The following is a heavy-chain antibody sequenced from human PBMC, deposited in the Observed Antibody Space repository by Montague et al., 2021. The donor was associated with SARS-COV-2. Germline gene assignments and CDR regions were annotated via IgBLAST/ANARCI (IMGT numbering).Heavy chain of an antibody. CDR2: FYSVGST. D-gene: IGHD1-14*01. V-gene: IGHV4-59*02. CDR3: ARETMTGDAFDI. Sequence: SETLSLTCTVSGASVSGSDWGWIRQSPGKGLEWIGYFYSVGSTDYNPSLKSRVIISRDTSKNQFSLKVRSVTTADTAVYYCARETMTGDAFDIWGQGTMVTVSS. CDR1: GASVSGSD. J-gene: IGHJ3*02.